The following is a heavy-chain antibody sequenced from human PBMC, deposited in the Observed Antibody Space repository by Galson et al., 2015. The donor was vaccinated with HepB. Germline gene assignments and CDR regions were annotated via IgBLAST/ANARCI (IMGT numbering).Heavy chain of an antibody. CDR2: ISSSSSYT. CDR3: ARAPGVSDLYYYYYGMDV. CDR1: GFTFSDYY. Sequence: SLRLSCAASGFTFSDYYMSWIRQAPGKGLEWVSYISSSSSYTNYADSVKGRFTISRDNAKNSLYLQMNSLRAEDTAVYYCARAPGVSDLYYYYYGMDVWGQGTTVTVSS. D-gene: IGHD3-10*01. V-gene: IGHV3-11*05. J-gene: IGHJ6*02.